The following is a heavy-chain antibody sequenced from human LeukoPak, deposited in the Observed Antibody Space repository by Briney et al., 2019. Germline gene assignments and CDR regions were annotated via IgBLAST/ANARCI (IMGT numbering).Heavy chain of an antibody. V-gene: IGHV3-23*01. J-gene: IGHJ4*02. Sequence: PGGSLRLSCAASGFTFSSYAMSWVRQPPGKGLEWVSAISGSGGSTYYADSVKRRCTISRDNSKNTLYLQMNSLRAEDTAVYYCAKEDYDFLTGYKDPYYCDYWGQGTLVTVSS. D-gene: IGHD3/OR15-3a*01. CDR1: GFTFSSYA. CDR3: AKEDYDFLTGYKDPYYCDY. CDR2: ISGSGGST.